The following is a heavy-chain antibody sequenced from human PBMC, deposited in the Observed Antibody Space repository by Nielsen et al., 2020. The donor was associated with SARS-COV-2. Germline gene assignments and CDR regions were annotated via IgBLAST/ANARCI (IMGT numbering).Heavy chain of an antibody. J-gene: IGHJ1*01. Sequence: ASVKVSCKTSGYTFTTYAIHWVRQAPGQRLEWMGWNNVGNTNRKYSEKFQGRATITTDISASTAYMELSGLRSEDTAIYYCARDQTTVTGAEYYPHWGQGTFVSVS. CDR2: NNVGNTNR. V-gene: IGHV1-3*01. D-gene: IGHD4-17*01. CDR1: GYTFTTYA. CDR3: ARDQTTVTGAEYYPH.